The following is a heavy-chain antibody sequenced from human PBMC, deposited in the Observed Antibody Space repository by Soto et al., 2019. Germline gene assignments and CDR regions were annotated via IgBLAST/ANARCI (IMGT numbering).Heavy chain of an antibody. CDR2: MNPNSGNT. CDR1: GYPFTSYD. J-gene: IGHJ6*03. D-gene: IGHD2-21*01. V-gene: IGHV1-8*01. Sequence: GASVKVSCKVSGYPFTSYDINWVRNATGQGLEWMGWMNPNSGNTGYAQKFQGRVTMTRNTSISTAYMELSSLRSEDTAWYHCARSRRVTIGCGSYYYYKDVWGKGTAVTVSS. CDR3: ARSRRVTIGCGSYYYYKDV.